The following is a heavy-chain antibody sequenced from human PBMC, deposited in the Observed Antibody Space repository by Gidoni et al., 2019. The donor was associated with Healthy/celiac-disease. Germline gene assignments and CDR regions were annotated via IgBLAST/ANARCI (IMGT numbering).Heavy chain of an antibody. V-gene: IGHV3-30-3*01. CDR3: ARDSGTSDAFDI. CDR2: ISYDGSNK. CDR1: GFTFSSYA. Sequence: QVQLVESGGGVVQPGRSLRLSCAASGFTFSSYAMPWVRQAPGKGLEGVAVISYDGSNKYYADSVKGRFTISRDNSKNTLYLQMNSLRAEDTAVYYCARDSGTSDAFDIWGQGTMVTVSS. J-gene: IGHJ3*02.